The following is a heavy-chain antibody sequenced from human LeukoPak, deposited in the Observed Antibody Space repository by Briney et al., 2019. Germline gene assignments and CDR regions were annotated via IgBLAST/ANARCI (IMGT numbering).Heavy chain of an antibody. CDR3: ASLKKTTTGTNWFDP. Sequence: PSETLSLTCTVSGPSVSSSSYYWGWIRQPPGKGLEWIGSIYYSGTTYFNPSLKTRVTISVDTTKNQFSLKLTSVSAADTAVYYCASLKKTTTGTNWFDPWGQGTLVTVSS. CDR2: IYYSGTT. J-gene: IGHJ5*02. CDR1: GPSVSSSSYY. D-gene: IGHD1-1*01. V-gene: IGHV4-39*01.